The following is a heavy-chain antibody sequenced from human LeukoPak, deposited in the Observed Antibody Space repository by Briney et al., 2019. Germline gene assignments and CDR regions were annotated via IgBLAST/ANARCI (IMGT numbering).Heavy chain of an antibody. J-gene: IGHJ6*03. D-gene: IGHD2-2*01. CDR1: GFTFSSYW. CDR2: INSDGSST. Sequence: PGGSLRLSCAASGFTFSSYWMHWVRQAPGKGLVWVSRINSDGSSTSYADSVKGRFTISRDNAKNTLYLQMNSLRAEDTAVYYCARDRQDIVVVPAAMLVPSFYMDVWGKGTTVTISS. V-gene: IGHV3-74*01. CDR3: ARDRQDIVVVPAAMLVPSFYMDV.